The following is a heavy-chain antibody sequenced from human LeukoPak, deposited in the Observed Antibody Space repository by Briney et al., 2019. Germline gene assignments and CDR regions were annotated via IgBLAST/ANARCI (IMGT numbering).Heavy chain of an antibody. CDR1: GFTVSSNY. Sequence: GGSLRLSCAASGFTVSSNYMSWVRQAPGKGLEWVSRINRDGRSTTYADSVKGRFTISRDNAKNTLYLQMNSLRAEDTAVYYCARHPYDILTGPSFDYWGQGTLVTVSS. CDR3: ARHPYDILTGPSFDY. CDR2: INRDGRST. J-gene: IGHJ4*02. D-gene: IGHD3-9*01. V-gene: IGHV3-74*01.